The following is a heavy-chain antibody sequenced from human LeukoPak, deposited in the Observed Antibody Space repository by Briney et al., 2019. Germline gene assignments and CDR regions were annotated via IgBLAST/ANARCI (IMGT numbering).Heavy chain of an antibody. D-gene: IGHD6-13*01. J-gene: IGHJ4*02. CDR1: GFTFSTYW. CDR2: IDQDGNEK. CDR3: ARGGEPGTVDY. V-gene: IGHV3-7*05. Sequence: GGSLRLSCAASGFTFSTYWMSWVRQAPGKGLEWVANIDQDGNEKYYVDSVKGRFTISRDNAKNSLYLQVNSLRAEDTAVYYCARGGEPGTVDYWGQGTLVTVSS.